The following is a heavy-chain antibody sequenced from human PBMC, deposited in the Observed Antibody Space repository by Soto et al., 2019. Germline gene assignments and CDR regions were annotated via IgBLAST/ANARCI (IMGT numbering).Heavy chain of an antibody. V-gene: IGHV3-30*18. CDR3: AKDEGDSSSYYDDYYYAMDV. CDR2: ISYDGSNK. J-gene: IGHJ6*02. Sequence: QVQLVESGGGVVQPGRSLRLSCAASAFTFSSYGMHWVRQAPGKGLEWVAVISYDGSNKYYADSVKGRFTISRDNSKNTLYLQMNSLRAEDTDVYYCAKDEGDSSSYYDDYYYAMDVWGQGTTVTVSS. D-gene: IGHD3-22*01. CDR1: AFTFSSYG.